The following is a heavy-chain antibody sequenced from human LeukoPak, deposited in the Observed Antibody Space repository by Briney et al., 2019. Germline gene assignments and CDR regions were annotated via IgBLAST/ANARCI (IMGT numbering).Heavy chain of an antibody. Sequence: PSETLSLTCTVSGGSISSSSYHWGWIRQPPGKGLEWIGSIYYSGSTYYNPSLKSRVTISVDTSKNQFSLKLSSVTAADTAVYYCASIGVHCSGGSCYQPFDYWGQGTLVTVSS. J-gene: IGHJ4*02. CDR1: GGSISSSSYH. V-gene: IGHV4-39*01. D-gene: IGHD2-15*01. CDR2: IYYSGST. CDR3: ASIGVHCSGGSCYQPFDY.